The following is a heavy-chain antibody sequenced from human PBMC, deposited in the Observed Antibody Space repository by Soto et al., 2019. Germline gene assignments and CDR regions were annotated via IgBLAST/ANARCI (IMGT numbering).Heavy chain of an antibody. J-gene: IGHJ4*02. CDR2: IIPIFDAR. D-gene: IGHD3-16*01. CDR3: ARSSTTYDYQSSPYWPDKELDI. V-gene: IGHV1-69*06. CDR1: GDTFSSHA. Sequence: QVQLVQSGAEVQKPGSSVKVSCKASGDTFSSHALSWVRQAPGQGLEWMGGIIPIFDARTYAQKFQGRVTISADKSTKTGYMELSSLTSEDTAVYYCARSSTTYDYQSSPYWPDKELDIWGQGTLITVSS.